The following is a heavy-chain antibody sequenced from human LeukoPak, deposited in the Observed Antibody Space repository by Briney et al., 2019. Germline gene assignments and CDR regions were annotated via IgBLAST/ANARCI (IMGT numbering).Heavy chain of an antibody. CDR3: ARQAYVVAVGQNRIGS. Sequence: SETLSLTCAASVCSISGYYWNWIRQPPGKGLEWIGYIYYSGSTNYNPSLKSRVTISVDTSKNQFSLKLSSVTAADTAVYYCARQAYVVAVGQNRIGSCGQGTLVTVSS. J-gene: IGHJ4*02. CDR1: VCSISGYY. V-gene: IGHV4-59*01. D-gene: IGHD1-14*01. CDR2: IYYSGST.